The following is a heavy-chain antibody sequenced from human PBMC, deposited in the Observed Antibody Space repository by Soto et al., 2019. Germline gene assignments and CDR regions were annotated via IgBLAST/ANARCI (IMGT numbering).Heavy chain of an antibody. CDR2: ITSDTLTI. Sequence: EVQLVESGGGLVRPGESLRLSCAASGFKFDIYSMNWIRQAPWKGLEWVSYITSDTLTIRYADSVRGRFIISRDNAGNSVFLQMNSLRDEDTATYYCARSVEGHFDYWGQGALVTVSS. CDR3: ARSVEGHFDY. D-gene: IGHD6-19*01. V-gene: IGHV3-48*02. J-gene: IGHJ4*02. CDR1: GFKFDIYS.